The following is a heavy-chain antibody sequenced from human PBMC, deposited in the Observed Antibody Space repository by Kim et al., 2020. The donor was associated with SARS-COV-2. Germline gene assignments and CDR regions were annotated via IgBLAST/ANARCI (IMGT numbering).Heavy chain of an antibody. V-gene: IGHV3-23*01. J-gene: IGHJ4*02. CDR2: ISGSGGST. CDR1: GFTFSSYA. Sequence: GGSLRLSCAASGFTFSSYAMSWVRQAPGKGLEWVSAISGSGGSTYYADSVKGRFTISRDNSKNTLYLQMNSLRAEDTAVYYCAKVEYPTSWSYYFDYWGQGTLVTVSS. D-gene: IGHD2-15*01. CDR3: AKVEYPTSWSYYFDY.